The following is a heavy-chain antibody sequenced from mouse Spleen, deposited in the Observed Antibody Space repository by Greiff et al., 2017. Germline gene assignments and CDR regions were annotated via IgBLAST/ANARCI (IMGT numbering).Heavy chain of an antibody. J-gene: IGHJ4*01. V-gene: IGHV1-81*01. CDR2: IYPRSGNT. CDR3: ARYGDYYGSSYGYYAMDY. D-gene: IGHD1-1*01. CDR1: GYTFTSYG. Sequence: VQLQQSGAELARPGASVKLSCKASGYTFTSYGISWVKQRTGQGLEWIGEIYPRSGNTYYNEKFKGKATLTADKSSSTAYMELRSLTSEDSAVYFCARYGDYYGSSYGYYAMDYWGQGTSVTVSS.